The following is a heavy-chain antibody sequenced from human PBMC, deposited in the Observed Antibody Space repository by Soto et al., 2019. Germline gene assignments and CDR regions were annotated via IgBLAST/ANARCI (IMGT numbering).Heavy chain of an antibody. V-gene: IGHV1-69*13. CDR3: ARDWVITMVRNGPYYYGMDV. D-gene: IGHD3-10*01. CDR2: IIPIFGTA. Sequence: ASVKVSCKASGATFSSYAISWVRQAPGQGLEWMGGIIPIFGTANYAQKFQGRVTITADESTSTAYMELSSLRSEDTAVYYCARDWVITMVRNGPYYYGMDVWGQGTTVTVPS. J-gene: IGHJ6*02. CDR1: GATFSSYA.